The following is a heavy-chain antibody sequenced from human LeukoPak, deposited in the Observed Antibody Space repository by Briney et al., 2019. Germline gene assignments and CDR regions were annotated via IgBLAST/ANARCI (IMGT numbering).Heavy chain of an antibody. V-gene: IGHV3-21*01. CDR1: GFTFNSYT. J-gene: IGHJ5*02. CDR2: ISSSSSYI. CDR3: AKAWKQWLVLDWFDP. Sequence: GGSLRLSCAASGFTFNSYTMNWVRQAPGKGLEWVSSISSSSSYIYYADSVKGRFTISRDNAKNSLYLQMNSLRAEDTAVYYCAKAWKQWLVLDWFDPWGQGTLVTVSS. D-gene: IGHD6-19*01.